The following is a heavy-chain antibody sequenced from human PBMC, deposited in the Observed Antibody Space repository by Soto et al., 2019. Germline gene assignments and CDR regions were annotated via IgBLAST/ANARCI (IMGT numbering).Heavy chain of an antibody. CDR1: GFTFSSYG. V-gene: IGHV3-30*18. D-gene: IGHD4-17*01. CDR3: ANVVYGDQTPRDYYYYGMDV. J-gene: IGHJ6*02. Sequence: GGSLRLSCAASGFTFSSYGMHWVRQAPGKGLEWVAVISYDGSNKYYADSVKGRFTISRDNSKNTLYLQMNSLRAEDTAVYYCANVVYGDQTPRDYYYYGMDVWGQGTTVTVSS. CDR2: ISYDGSNK.